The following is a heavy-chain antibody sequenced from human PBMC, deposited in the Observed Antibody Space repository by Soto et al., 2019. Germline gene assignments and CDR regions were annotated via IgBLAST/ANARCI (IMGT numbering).Heavy chain of an antibody. CDR3: ATDQTDVTRFDY. D-gene: IGHD2-21*02. CDR1: GFSFSSLA. CDR2: ISGRGVDT. V-gene: IGHV3-23*01. J-gene: IGHJ4*02. Sequence: GGSLRLSCAASGFSFSSLAMSWVRQAPGKGLEWVSSISGRGVDTLYADSVKGRFTISRDNSRNTLYLQVYSLGAEDTAVYYGATDQTDVTRFDYWGQGTMVTDSS.